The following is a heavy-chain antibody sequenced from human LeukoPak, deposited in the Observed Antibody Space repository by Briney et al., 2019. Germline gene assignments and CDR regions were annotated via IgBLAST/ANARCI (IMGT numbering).Heavy chain of an antibody. CDR3: ARAEDYGDYVSDY. D-gene: IGHD4-17*01. CDR1: GGSFSGYY. J-gene: IGHJ4*02. Sequence: ETLSLTCAVYGGSFSGYYWSWIRQPPGKGLEWVSSISSSSSYIYYADSVKGRFTISRDNAKNSLYLQMNSLRAEDTAVYYCARAEDYGDYVSDYWGQGTLVTVSS. CDR2: ISSSSSYI. V-gene: IGHV3-21*01.